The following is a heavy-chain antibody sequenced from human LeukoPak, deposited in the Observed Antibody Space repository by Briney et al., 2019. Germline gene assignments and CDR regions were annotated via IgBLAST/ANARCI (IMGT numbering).Heavy chain of an antibody. V-gene: IGHV1-69*01. CDR2: IIPIFGTA. CDR1: GGTFSSYA. D-gene: IGHD3-22*01. CDR3: ARDRRYYYDSSGSIGSYSVNWFDP. Sequence: GASVKVPCKASGGTFSSYAISWVRQAPGQGLEWMGGIIPIFGTANYAQKFQGRVTITADESTSTAYMELSSLRSEDTAVYYCARDRRYYYDSSGSIGSYSVNWFDPWGQGTLVTVSS. J-gene: IGHJ5*02.